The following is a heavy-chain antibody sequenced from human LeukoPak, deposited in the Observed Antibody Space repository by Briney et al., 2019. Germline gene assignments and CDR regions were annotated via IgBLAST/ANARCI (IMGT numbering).Heavy chain of an antibody. CDR1: GGSISSYY. J-gene: IGHJ4*02. D-gene: IGHD6-13*01. V-gene: IGHV4-59*01. Sequence: SETLSLTCTVSGGSISSYYWSWIRQPPGKGLEWIGYIYYSGSTNYNPSLKSRVTISVDTSKNQFSLKLSSETAADTAVYYCARGRQQLVYWGQGTLVTVSS. CDR2: IYYSGST. CDR3: ARGRQQLVY.